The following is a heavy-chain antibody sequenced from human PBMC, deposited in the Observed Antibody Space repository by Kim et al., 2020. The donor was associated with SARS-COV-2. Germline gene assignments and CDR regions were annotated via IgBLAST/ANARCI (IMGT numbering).Heavy chain of an antibody. CDR2: IYYSGST. Sequence: SETLSLTCTVSGGSISSSSYYWGWIRQPPGKGLEWIGSIYYSGSTYYNPSLKNRVTISVDTSKNQFSLKLSSVTAADTAVYYCARRGYSYGYPNWFDPWGQGTLVTVSS. CDR1: GGSISSSSYY. J-gene: IGHJ5*02. CDR3: ARRGYSYGYPNWFDP. D-gene: IGHD5-18*01. V-gene: IGHV4-39*01.